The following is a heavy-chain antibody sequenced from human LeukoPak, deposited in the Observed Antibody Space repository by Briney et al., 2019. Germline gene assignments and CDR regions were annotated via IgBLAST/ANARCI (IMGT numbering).Heavy chain of an antibody. CDR2: IYSGGST. CDR1: GFTVSSNY. D-gene: IGHD2-2*01. CDR3: ALVDYFDAFDI. J-gene: IGHJ3*02. V-gene: IGHV3-66*01. Sequence: GGSLRLSCAASGFTVSSNYMSWVRQAPGQGLEWVSVIYSGGSTYYADSVKGRFTISRDNSKNTLYLQMNSLRAEDTAVYYCALVDYFDAFDIWGQGTMVTVSS.